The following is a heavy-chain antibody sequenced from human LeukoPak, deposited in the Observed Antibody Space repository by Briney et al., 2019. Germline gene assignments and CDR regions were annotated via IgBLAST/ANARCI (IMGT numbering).Heavy chain of an antibody. CDR2: ISAYNGNT. CDR3: ASLGIVGATRDAFDI. V-gene: IGHV1-18*01. CDR1: GYTFTSYG. J-gene: IGHJ3*02. D-gene: IGHD1-26*01. Sequence: GASVKVSCKASGYTFTSYGISWVRQAPGQGLEWMGWISAYNGNTNYAQKLQGRVTMTTDTSTSTAYMELRSLRSDDTAVYYCASLGIVGATRDAFDIWGQGTMVTVSS.